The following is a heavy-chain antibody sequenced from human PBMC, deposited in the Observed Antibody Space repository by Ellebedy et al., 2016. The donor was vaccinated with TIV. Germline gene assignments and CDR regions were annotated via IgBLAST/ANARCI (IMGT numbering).Heavy chain of an antibody. J-gene: IGHJ4*02. CDR1: GITFSSYW. D-gene: IGHD2-2*01. V-gene: IGHV3-7*01. Sequence: GGSLRLXXEASGITFSSYWMSWIRQAPGKGLEWVAHIKDDGSDKFYVDSVKGRFTISRDNAKNSLFLQLTSLRAEDTALYYCARLYCPSNSCYDYWGQGTLVTVSS. CDR3: ARLYCPSNSCYDY. CDR2: IKDDGSDK.